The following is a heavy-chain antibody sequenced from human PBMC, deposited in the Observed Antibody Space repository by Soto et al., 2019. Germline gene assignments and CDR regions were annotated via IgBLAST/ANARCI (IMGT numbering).Heavy chain of an antibody. CDR1: GDSVSSTSYY. V-gene: IGHV4-61*01. CDR3: AREGGVLRLSNWFDS. D-gene: IGHD3-3*01. CDR2: SYYNGDT. J-gene: IGHJ5*01. Sequence: SETLSLTCTVSGDSVSSTSYYWSWVRQSPGKGLEWIGYSYYNGDTNYNPSLKSRVTISVDTSKNQFYLKLTSVTAADTAVYFCAREGGVLRLSNWFDSWGQGVRVTVSS.